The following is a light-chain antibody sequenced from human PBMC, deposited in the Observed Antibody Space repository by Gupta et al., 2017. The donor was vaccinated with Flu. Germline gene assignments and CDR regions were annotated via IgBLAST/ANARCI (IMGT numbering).Light chain of an antibody. Sequence: ESVLTQSPGTLSLSPGERATLSCSASQSVSSRYLAWYQQKPGQAPRLLIYGASSRATGIPDRFSGSGSGTDFTLTISRLEPEDFAVYYCQQYGSSPPYTFGQGTKLEIK. J-gene: IGKJ2*01. CDR2: GAS. CDR3: QQYGSSPPYT. V-gene: IGKV3-20*01. CDR1: QSVSSRY.